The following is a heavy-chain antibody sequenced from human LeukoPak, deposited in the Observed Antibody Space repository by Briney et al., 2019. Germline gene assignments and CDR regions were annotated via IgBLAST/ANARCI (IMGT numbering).Heavy chain of an antibody. Sequence: ASVKVSCKASGYAFTTYGISWVRQAPGQGLEWMGWISAYNGNTNYAQNLQGRVTMTTDTSTTTAYMELRSLRSDDTAVYYCARAQIAVAATGETPDYFDYWGQGTLVTVSS. J-gene: IGHJ4*02. D-gene: IGHD6-19*01. V-gene: IGHV1-18*01. CDR1: GYAFTTYG. CDR2: ISAYNGNT. CDR3: ARAQIAVAATGETPDYFDY.